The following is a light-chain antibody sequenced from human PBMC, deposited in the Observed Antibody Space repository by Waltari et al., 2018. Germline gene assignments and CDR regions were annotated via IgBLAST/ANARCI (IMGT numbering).Light chain of an antibody. CDR2: EIN. Sequence: QSALTQPPSASGSPGQSVTISCTGTSSDVGGYNYVSWYQQHPGKAPKLIIFEINKRPSGVPDRFSGSKAGNTASLTFSGLQAEDEADYYCSSYAGNNIVIFGGGTKLTVL. CDR3: SSYAGNNIVI. CDR1: SSDVGGYNY. V-gene: IGLV2-8*01. J-gene: IGLJ2*01.